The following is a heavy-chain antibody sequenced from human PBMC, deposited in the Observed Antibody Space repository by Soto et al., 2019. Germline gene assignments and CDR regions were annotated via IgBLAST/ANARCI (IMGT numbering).Heavy chain of an antibody. CDR3: TRDLPGYGSSWPRE. CDR2: IFSGGST. CDR1: GFTVSSNY. D-gene: IGHD6-13*01. V-gene: IGHV3-53*01. Sequence: PGGSLRLSCAASGFTVSSNYMSWVRQAPGKGLEWVSVIFSGGSTYYADAVKGRFTISRDNSKNTLDLQMNSLRAEDTALYYCTRDLPGYGSSWPREWGQGTLVTVSS. J-gene: IGHJ4*02.